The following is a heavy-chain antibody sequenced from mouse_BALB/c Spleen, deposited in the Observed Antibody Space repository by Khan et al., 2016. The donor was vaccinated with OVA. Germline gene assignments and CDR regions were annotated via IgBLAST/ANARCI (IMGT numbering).Heavy chain of an antibody. J-gene: IGHJ2*01. D-gene: IGHD2-5*01. Sequence: QQSGAELMKPGASVKISCKATGYTFSSYWIEWVKQRPGHGLEWIGEILPGSGSTISNEKFKGTAPFSADTSSNTAYMQLNSLTSEDSAVYYCTRTSNYRDYFDYWGQGTTLTVSS. V-gene: IGHV1-9*01. CDR1: GYTFSSYW. CDR3: TRTSNYRDYFDY. CDR2: ILPGSGST.